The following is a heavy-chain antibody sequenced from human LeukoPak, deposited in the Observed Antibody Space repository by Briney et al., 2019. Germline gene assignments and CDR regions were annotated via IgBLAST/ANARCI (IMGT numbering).Heavy chain of an antibody. J-gene: IGHJ3*02. CDR3: ARDQVEQLPGAGAFDI. Sequence: SETLSLTCTVSGGPINNYYWTWIRQSPGKGLEYIGYIYHTGETDYNPSLKSRVTISLDSSKKQFSLKMTFMTAADTAVYYCARDQVEQLPGAGAFDIWGQGTMVTVSS. CDR1: GGPINNYY. V-gene: IGHV4-59*12. CDR2: IYHTGET. D-gene: IGHD6-13*01.